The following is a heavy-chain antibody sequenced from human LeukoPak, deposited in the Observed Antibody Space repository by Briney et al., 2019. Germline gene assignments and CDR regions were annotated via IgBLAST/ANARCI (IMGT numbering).Heavy chain of an antibody. CDR2: IYYSGST. Sequence: SETLSLTCTVSGGSISSYYWSWIRQPPGKGLEWIGYIYYSGSTNYNPSLKSRVTISVDTSKNQFSLKLSSVTAADTAVYYCARALWQLVDAGKDRVLINWFDPWGQGTLVTVSS. CDR1: GGSISSYY. V-gene: IGHV4-59*01. J-gene: IGHJ5*02. D-gene: IGHD6-6*01. CDR3: ARALWQLVDAGKDRVLINWFDP.